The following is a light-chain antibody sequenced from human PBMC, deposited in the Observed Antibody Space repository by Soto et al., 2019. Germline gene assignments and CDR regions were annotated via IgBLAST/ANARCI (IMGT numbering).Light chain of an antibody. J-gene: IGKJ1*01. V-gene: IGKV3D-20*02. CDR3: QQRSNWPT. CDR1: QSVSSSY. CDR2: GAS. Sequence: EIVLTQSPGTLSFSPGERSTLSCRASQSVSSSYLAWYQQKPGQAPRLLIYGASNRATGIPARFSGSGSGTDFTLTISSLEPEDFAVYYCQQRSNWPTFGQGTKVDIK.